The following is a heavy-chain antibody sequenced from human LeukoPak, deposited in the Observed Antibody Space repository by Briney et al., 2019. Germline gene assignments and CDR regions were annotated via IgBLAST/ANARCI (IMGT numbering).Heavy chain of an antibody. CDR1: GGSISSYY. V-gene: IGHV4-59*01. D-gene: IGHD3-22*01. CDR2: IYYSGST. CDR3: ARTLDYYDSSGYYP. J-gene: IGHJ5*02. Sequence: SETLSLTCTVSGGSISSYYWSWIRQPPGKGLEWIGYIYYSGSTNYNPSLKSRVTISVDMSKNQFSLKLSSVTAADTAVYYCARTLDYYDSSGYYPWGQGTLVTVSS.